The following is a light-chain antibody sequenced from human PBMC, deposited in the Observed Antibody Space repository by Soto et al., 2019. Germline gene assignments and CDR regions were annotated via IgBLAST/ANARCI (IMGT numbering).Light chain of an antibody. CDR3: QKSYSTQLT. V-gene: IGKV1-39*01. Sequence: DIQIPRFPSSLYASVGAIVTITCRASQSISSWLAWYQQKPGKDNKIMIQGANALQSGVKSRFSGSGSGTDFTLTIRSMQPEDFATYYCQKSYSTQLT. CDR1: QSISSW. CDR2: GAN. J-gene: IGKJ4*01.